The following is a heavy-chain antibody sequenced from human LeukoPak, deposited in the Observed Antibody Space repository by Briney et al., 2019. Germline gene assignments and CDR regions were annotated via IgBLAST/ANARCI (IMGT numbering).Heavy chain of an antibody. Sequence: GGSLRLSCAASGFTFSSYSMHWVRQAPGKGLEWVAVISHDGSNEYYAGSVKGRFIISRDNSKNTLYLQMNSLRAEDTAVYYCVRGLEFCTSSRCYFYMDVWGKGTTVTVAS. V-gene: IGHV3-30-3*01. CDR3: VRGLEFCTSSRCYFYMDV. D-gene: IGHD2-2*01. J-gene: IGHJ6*03. CDR2: ISHDGSNE. CDR1: GFTFSSYS.